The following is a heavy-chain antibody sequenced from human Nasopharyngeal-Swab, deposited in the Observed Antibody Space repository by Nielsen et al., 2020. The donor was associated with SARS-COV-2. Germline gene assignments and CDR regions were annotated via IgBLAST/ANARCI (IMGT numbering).Heavy chain of an antibody. Sequence: WVRQAPGQGLEWMGRIIPIGGIANNAQKFQGRVTITADKSTSTAYMELTGLRSEDTAVYYCARVGPGPPMTTLTPYFDYWGQGTLVTVSS. CDR2: IIPIGGIA. J-gene: IGHJ4*02. V-gene: IGHV1-69*02. CDR3: ARVGPGPPMTTLTPYFDY. D-gene: IGHD4-11*01.